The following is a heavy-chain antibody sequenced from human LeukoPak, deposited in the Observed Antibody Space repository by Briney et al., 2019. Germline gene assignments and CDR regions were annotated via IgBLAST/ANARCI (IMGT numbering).Heavy chain of an antibody. D-gene: IGHD3-3*01. CDR2: INAGNGNT. J-gene: IGHJ6*02. CDR1: GYTFTSYA. Sequence: GASVQVSCQASGYTFTSYAMHWVRQAPGQRLEWMGWINAGNGNTKYSQKFQGRVTITRDTSASTAYMELSSLRSEDTAVYYCARDPVPYDFWSGNYYYYGMDVWGQGTTVTVSS. V-gene: IGHV1-3*01. CDR3: ARDPVPYDFWSGNYYYYGMDV.